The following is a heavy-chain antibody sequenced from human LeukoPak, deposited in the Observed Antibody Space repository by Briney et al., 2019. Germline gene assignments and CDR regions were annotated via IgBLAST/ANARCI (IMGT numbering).Heavy chain of an antibody. CDR3: ARAARQGFTMIVVPFFYFDL. CDR2: INHSGST. CDR1: GGSISSGASD. Sequence: SETLSLTCTVSGGSISSGASDWGWIRQHPKRGLEWVGYINHSGSTYYNSSLGSRVTMSVDTSKNQFSLKLSSVTAADSAVYYCARAARQGFTMIVVPFFYFDLWGRGTLVTVSS. V-gene: IGHV4-31*03. J-gene: IGHJ2*01. D-gene: IGHD3-22*01.